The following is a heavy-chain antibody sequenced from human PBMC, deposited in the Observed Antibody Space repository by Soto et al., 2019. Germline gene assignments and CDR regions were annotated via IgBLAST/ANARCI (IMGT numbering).Heavy chain of an antibody. D-gene: IGHD1-1*01. Sequence: PGGSLRLSCTASGFTFGDYAMSWFRQAPGKGLEWVGFIRSKAYGGTTEYAASVKGRFTISRDDSKSIAYLQMNSLKTEDTAVYYCTRRNRTPTYFYYYMDVWGKGTTVTVYS. V-gene: IGHV3-49*03. CDR2: IRSKAYGGTT. CDR1: GFTFGDYA. J-gene: IGHJ6*03. CDR3: TRRNRTPTYFYYYMDV.